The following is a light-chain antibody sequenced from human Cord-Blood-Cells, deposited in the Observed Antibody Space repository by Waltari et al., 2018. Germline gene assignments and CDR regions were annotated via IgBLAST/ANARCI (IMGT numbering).Light chain of an antibody. Sequence: QPALTHPASVSGSPGTYTTLSCTGHSSPVGSSNLGSRYQQHPGKAPKLMIYEGSKRPSGVSNRFSGSKSGNTASLTISGLQAEEEADYYCCSYAGSSAWVFGGGTKLTVL. V-gene: IGLV2-23*01. CDR1: SSPVGSSNL. J-gene: IGLJ3*02. CDR2: EGS. CDR3: CSYAGSSAWV.